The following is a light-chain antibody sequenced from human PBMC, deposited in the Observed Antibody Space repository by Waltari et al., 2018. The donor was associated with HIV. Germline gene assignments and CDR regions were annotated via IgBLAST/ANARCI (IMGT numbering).Light chain of an antibody. CDR3: SSYTSSSTWV. V-gene: IGLV2-14*01. CDR1: SSDVGGYNY. Sequence: QSALTQPASVSGSPGQSITISCTGTSSDVGGYNYVSWYQQHPGNAPKLMIYEVSNRPSGGSNRFSGSKSGNTASLTISGLQAEDEADYYCSSYTSSSTWVFGGGTKLTVL. CDR2: EVS. J-gene: IGLJ3*02.